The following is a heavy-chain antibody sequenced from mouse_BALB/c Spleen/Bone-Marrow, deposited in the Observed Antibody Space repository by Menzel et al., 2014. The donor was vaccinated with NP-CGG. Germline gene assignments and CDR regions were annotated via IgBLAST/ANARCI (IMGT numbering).Heavy chain of an antibody. Sequence: VQLVESGAELAKPGASVKMSCKASGYTFTSYWMHWVKQRPGQGLEWIGYINPSTGYTEYNQKFKDKATLTADKSSSTAYMQLSSLTSEDSAVYYCARYLYGNYFDYWGQGTTLTVSS. D-gene: IGHD2-1*01. CDR3: ARYLYGNYFDY. J-gene: IGHJ2*01. CDR2: INPSTGYT. V-gene: IGHV1-7*01. CDR1: GYTFTSYW.